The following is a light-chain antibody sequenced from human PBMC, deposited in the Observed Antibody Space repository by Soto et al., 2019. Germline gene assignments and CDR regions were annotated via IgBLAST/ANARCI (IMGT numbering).Light chain of an antibody. CDR3: QQYNGYYT. CDR1: QSISSW. CDR2: DAS. Sequence: DIHMPQSPSTLSASVGDRVTITCRASQSISSWLAWYQQKPGKAPKLLIYDASSLESGVPTWFSGGGSGTEFPITISSLQPDDFANYCCQQYNGYYTFGQGTKLEIK. J-gene: IGKJ2*01. V-gene: IGKV1-5*01.